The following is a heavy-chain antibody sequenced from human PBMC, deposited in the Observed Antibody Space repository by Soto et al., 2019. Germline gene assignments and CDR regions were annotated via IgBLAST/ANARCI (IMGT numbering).Heavy chain of an antibody. D-gene: IGHD6-19*01. J-gene: IGHJ4*02. CDR1: GFTFSSYG. CDR2: IWYDGSNK. CDR3: ASSVTSFYSSGWLFDY. V-gene: IGHV3-33*01. Sequence: QVQLVESGGGVVQPGRSLRLSCAASGFTFSSYGMHWVRQAPGKGLEWVAVIWYDGSNKYYADSVKGRFTISRENSKNTLYLQMNSLRAEDTAVYYCASSVTSFYSSGWLFDYWGQGTLVTVSS.